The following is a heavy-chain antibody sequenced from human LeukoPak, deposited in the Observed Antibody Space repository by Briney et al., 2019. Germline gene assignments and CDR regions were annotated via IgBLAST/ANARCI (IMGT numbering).Heavy chain of an antibody. V-gene: IGHV1-2*02. CDR3: ARGGAYYYDSSGYVCY. CDR1: AYTFTGYY. D-gene: IGHD3-22*01. Sequence: GASVKVSCKASAYTFTGYYMHWVRQAPGQGLEWMGWINLKSGGTNYAQKFQGRVTMTRDTSISTAYMELSRLRSDDTAVYYCARGGAYYYDSSGYVCYWGQGTLVTVSS. CDR2: INLKSGGT. J-gene: IGHJ4*02.